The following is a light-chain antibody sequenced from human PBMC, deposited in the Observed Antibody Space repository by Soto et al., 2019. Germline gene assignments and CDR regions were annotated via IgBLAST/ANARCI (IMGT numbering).Light chain of an antibody. Sequence: EIVLTQSPGTLSLSPGERATLSCRASQSVNSYLAWYQQKPGQAPRLLIYGASSRATGIPDRFSGSGSGTDFTLNISRLESEDFAVYYCQKYGNSRAFGQGTKVDIK. J-gene: IGKJ1*01. V-gene: IGKV3-20*01. CDR2: GAS. CDR3: QKYGNSRA. CDR1: QSVNSY.